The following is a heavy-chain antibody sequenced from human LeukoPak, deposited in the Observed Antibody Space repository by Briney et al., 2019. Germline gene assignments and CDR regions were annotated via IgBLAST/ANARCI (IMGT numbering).Heavy chain of an antibody. CDR1: GGSISSYY. Sequence: PSETLSLTCTVSGGSISSYYWSWIRQPPGKGLEWIGYIYYSGSTNYNPSLKSRVTISVDTSKNQFSLKLSSVTAADTAVYYCARRLPKFSRSSWSFDYWGQGTLVTVSS. V-gene: IGHV4-59*01. J-gene: IGHJ4*02. CDR2: IYYSGST. D-gene: IGHD6-13*01. CDR3: ARRLPKFSRSSWSFDY.